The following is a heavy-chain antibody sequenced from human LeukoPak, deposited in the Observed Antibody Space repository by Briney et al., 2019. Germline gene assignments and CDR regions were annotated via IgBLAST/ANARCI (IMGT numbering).Heavy chain of an antibody. V-gene: IGHV3-23*01. Sequence: SSISASGGGTYYADSVKGRFTISRDNPKNTLYLQMNSLRAEDTAVYYCARISAVPAAIDYWGQGALVTVSS. D-gene: IGHD2-2*01. CDR3: ARISAVPAAIDY. CDR2: ISASGGGT. J-gene: IGHJ4*02.